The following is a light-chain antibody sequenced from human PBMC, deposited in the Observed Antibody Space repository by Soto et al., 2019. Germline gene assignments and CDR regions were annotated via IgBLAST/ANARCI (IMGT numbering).Light chain of an antibody. V-gene: IGKV3-11*01. CDR1: QPIGTY. CDR2: DAS. Sequence: EIVLTQSPATLYLSPGERATLSCRASQPIGTYLAWYQQKPGQPPRLLIYDASDRATGIPARFGGSGSGSDFTLTISSLEPEDFAVYYCQQRYNWPVTFGQGTRLEIK. CDR3: QQRYNWPVT. J-gene: IGKJ2*01.